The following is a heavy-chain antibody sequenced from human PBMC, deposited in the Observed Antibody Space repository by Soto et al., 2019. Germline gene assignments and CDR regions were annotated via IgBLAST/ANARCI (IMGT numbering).Heavy chain of an antibody. CDR2: ISSSGSTI. Sequence: SGESLKISCAASGFTFSDYYMSWIRQAPGKGLEWVSYISSSGSTIYYADSVKGRFTISRDNAKNSLYLQMNSLRAEDTAVYYCARDGYYDSSGYDYWRQGTLVTVSS. CDR1: GFTFSDYY. D-gene: IGHD3-22*01. J-gene: IGHJ4*02. CDR3: ARDGYYDSSGYDY. V-gene: IGHV3-11*01.